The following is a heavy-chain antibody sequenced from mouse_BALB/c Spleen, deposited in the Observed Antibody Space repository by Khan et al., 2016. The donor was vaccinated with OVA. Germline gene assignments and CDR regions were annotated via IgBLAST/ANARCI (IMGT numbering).Heavy chain of an antibody. J-gene: IGHJ4*01. Sequence: QVQLQQSGPELVKPGALVKISCKASGYTFTAYDINWVKQRPGQGLEWLGWIYPGDGSTADNENFKGKATLTADKSSNTASMQLSRLTSENSAVYFWAREGLRGVALDYWGQGTSVSVSS. CDR3: AREGLRGVALDY. D-gene: IGHD2-4*01. CDR1: GYTFTAYD. CDR2: IYPGDGST. V-gene: IGHV1S56*01.